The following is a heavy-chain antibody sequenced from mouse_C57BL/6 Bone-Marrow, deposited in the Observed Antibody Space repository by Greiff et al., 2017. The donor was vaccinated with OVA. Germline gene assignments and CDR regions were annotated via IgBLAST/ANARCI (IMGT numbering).Heavy chain of an antibody. V-gene: IGHV1-64*01. Sequence: VQLQQPGAELVKPGASVKLSCKASGYTFTSYWMHWVKQRPGQGLEWIGMIHPNSGSTNYNEKFKSNATLTVDKSSSTAYMQLSSLTSEDSAVYYCARDLGWLMDFDYWGKGTTLTVSS. J-gene: IGHJ2*01. D-gene: IGHD2-3*01. CDR1: GYTFTSYW. CDR3: ARDLGWLMDFDY. CDR2: IHPNSGST.